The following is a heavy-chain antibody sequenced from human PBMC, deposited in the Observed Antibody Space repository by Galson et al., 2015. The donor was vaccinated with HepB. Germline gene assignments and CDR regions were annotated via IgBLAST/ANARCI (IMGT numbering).Heavy chain of an antibody. Sequence: SLRLSCAASGSTFSTYAMHWVRQVPGKGLEWMAVTSHDGKNKYHADSVKGRFTISRDNTKNTLYLQMNSLRAEDTAVYYCARGGSYYAYYFDYWGQGALVAVSS. V-gene: IGHV3-30*04. D-gene: IGHD1-26*01. CDR3: ARGGSYYAYYFDY. CDR2: TSHDGKNK. J-gene: IGHJ4*02. CDR1: GSTFSTYA.